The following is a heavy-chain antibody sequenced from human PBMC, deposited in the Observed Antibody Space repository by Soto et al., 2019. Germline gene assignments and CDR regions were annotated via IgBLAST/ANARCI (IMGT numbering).Heavy chain of an antibody. Sequence: GGSLRLSCAASGFTFSSHGMHWVRQAPGKGLEWVAVISFDGRKKYYADSVKGRFTISRDNAKNSLYLQMNSLRAEDTAVYYCARGGYYYDSSGYHSSKFDYWGQGTLVTVSS. CDR3: ARGGYYYDSSGYHSSKFDY. J-gene: IGHJ4*02. V-gene: IGHV3-30*03. D-gene: IGHD3-22*01. CDR2: ISFDGRKK. CDR1: GFTFSSHG.